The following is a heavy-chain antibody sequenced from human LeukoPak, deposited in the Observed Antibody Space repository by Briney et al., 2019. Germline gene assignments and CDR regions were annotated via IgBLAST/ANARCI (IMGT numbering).Heavy chain of an antibody. D-gene: IGHD3-22*01. Sequence: GESLKISCKGSGYSFTSYWIGWVRQMPGKGLEWMGIIYPGDSDTRYSPSFQGQVTISADKSISTAYLQWSSLKASDTAMYYCARHRLLPLNNYYDSSGYYAWFDPWGQGTLVTVSS. J-gene: IGHJ5*02. CDR2: IYPGDSDT. V-gene: IGHV5-51*01. CDR3: ARHRLLPLNNYYDSSGYYAWFDP. CDR1: GYSFTSYW.